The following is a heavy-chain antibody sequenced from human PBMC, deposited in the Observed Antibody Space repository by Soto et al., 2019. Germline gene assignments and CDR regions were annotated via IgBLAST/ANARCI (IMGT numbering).Heavy chain of an antibody. J-gene: IGHJ4*02. CDR2: ISTTGTGI. CDR1: GFTFSSYE. D-gene: IGHD3-3*01. V-gene: IGHV3-48*03. CDR3: ARQDFFWSGYSFQY. Sequence: GGSLRLSCGASGFTFSSYEMNWVRQAPGRGLEWVSYISTTGTGIYYADSVKGRFTISRDNAKNSLYLQMNSLRAEDTAVYYCARQDFFWSGYSFQYWGQGTLVTVSS.